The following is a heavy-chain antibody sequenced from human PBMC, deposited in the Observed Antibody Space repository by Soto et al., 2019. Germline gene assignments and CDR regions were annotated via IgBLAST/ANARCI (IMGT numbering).Heavy chain of an antibody. J-gene: IGHJ6*02. CDR3: ASRGLGIAAAGTQANYYYGMDV. Sequence: ASVKVSCKASGYTFTSYYMHWVRQAPGQGLEWMGIINPSGGSTSYAQKFQGRVTMTRDTSTSTVYMELSSLRSEDTAVYYCASRGLGIAAAGTQANYYYGMDVWGQGNTVTVSS. D-gene: IGHD6-13*01. CDR1: GYTFTSYY. V-gene: IGHV1-46*03. CDR2: INPSGGST.